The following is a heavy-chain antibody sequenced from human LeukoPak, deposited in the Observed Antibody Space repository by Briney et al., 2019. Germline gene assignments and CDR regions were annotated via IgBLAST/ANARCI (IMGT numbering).Heavy chain of an antibody. J-gene: IGHJ5*02. CDR2: INHSGST. CDR1: GGSFSGYY. Sequence: SETLSLTCAVYGGSFSGYYWSWIRQPPGKGLEWIGEINHSGSTNYNPSLKSRVTISVDTSKNQFSLKLSSVTAADTAVYYCAEGRSGYDFWSGYYTWSDPWGQEPWSPSPQ. D-gene: IGHD3-3*01. CDR3: AEGRSGYDFWSGYYTWSDP. V-gene: IGHV4-34*01.